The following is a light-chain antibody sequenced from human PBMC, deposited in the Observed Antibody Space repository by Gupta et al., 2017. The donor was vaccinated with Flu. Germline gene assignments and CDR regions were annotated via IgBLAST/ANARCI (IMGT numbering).Light chain of an antibody. J-gene: IGLJ1*01. V-gene: IGLV6-57*01. CDR2: EHN. CDR1: RGSIASSY. Sequence: NFMLTQPHSVSESPGKTVTISCTRSRGSIASSYVQWYQQRPGSSPTTVIYEHNQRPSGVPDRFSGSIDSSSNSASLTISGLKTEDEADYYCQSYDSTSYVFGTGTEVTVL. CDR3: QSYDSTSYV.